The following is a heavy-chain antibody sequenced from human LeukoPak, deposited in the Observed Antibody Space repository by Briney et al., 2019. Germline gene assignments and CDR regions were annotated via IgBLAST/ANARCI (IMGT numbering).Heavy chain of an antibody. CDR2: ISSSSSYI. CDR3: ARGILPIVVVPAATFEP. CDR1: GFTFSSYS. V-gene: IGHV3-21*01. Sequence: GGSLRLSCAASGFTFSSYSMNWVRQAPGKGLAWVSSISSSSSYIYYADSVKGRFTISRDNAKNSLYLQMNSLRAEDTAVYYCARGILPIVVVPAATFEPWGQGTLVTVSS. D-gene: IGHD2-2*01. J-gene: IGHJ5*02.